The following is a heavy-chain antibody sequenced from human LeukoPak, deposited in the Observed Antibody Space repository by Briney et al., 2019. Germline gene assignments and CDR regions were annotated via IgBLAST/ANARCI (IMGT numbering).Heavy chain of an antibody. Sequence: ASVKVSCKASGYTFTSYDINWVRQATGQGLEWMGWMNPNSGNTGYAQKFQGRVTMTRNTSISTAYMELSSLRSEDTAVYYCASLFRSGTSCSYNWFDPWGQGTLVTVSS. J-gene: IGHJ5*02. CDR3: ASLFRSGTSCSYNWFDP. D-gene: IGHD2-2*01. CDR1: GYTFTSYD. V-gene: IGHV1-8*01. CDR2: MNPNSGNT.